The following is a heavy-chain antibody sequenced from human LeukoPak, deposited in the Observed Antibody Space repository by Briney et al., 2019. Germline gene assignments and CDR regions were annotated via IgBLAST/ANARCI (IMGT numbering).Heavy chain of an antibody. V-gene: IGHV3-53*01. Sequence: GGSLRLSCAASGFTGSNNYVSWVRQAPGMGLEWVSAIHSTGAYTWYADSVKGRFTISKDSSKTILYLQMNSLRAEDAAVYFCAKGSAAGRPYYFDYWGQGTLVTVSS. CDR3: AKGSAAGRPYYFDY. J-gene: IGHJ4*02. CDR1: GFTGSNNY. D-gene: IGHD6-25*01. CDR2: IHSTGAYT.